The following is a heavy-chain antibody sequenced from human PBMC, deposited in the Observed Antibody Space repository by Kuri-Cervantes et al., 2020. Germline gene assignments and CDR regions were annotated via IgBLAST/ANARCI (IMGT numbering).Heavy chain of an antibody. CDR2: ISSSSSYI. J-gene: IGHJ3*02. D-gene: IGHD4-11*01. Sequence: GESLKISCAASGLTFSSYSMNWVRQAPGKGLEWVSSISSSSSYIYYADSVKGRFTISRDNSKNTLYLQMNSLRAEDTAVYYCARDYSNEAFDIWGQGTMVTVSS. CDR3: ARDYSNEAFDI. CDR1: GLTFSSYS. V-gene: IGHV3-21*01.